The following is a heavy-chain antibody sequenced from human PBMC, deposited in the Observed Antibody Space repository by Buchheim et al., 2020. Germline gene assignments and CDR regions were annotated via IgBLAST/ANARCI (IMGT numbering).Heavy chain of an antibody. CDR2: ISYDGSNK. CDR1: GFTFSSYG. D-gene: IGHD6-6*01. Sequence: QVQLVESGGGVAQPGRSLRLSCAASGFTFSSYGMHWVRQAPGKGLEWVAVISYDGSNKYYADSVKGRFTISRDNSKNTLYLQMNSLRAEDTAVYYCAKDGPWEQLSYYYYYYGMDVWGQGTT. J-gene: IGHJ6*02. CDR3: AKDGPWEQLSYYYYYYGMDV. V-gene: IGHV3-30*18.